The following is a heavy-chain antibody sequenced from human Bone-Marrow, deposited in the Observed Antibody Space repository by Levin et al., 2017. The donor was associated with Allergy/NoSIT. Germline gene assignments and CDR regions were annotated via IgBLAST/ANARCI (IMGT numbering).Heavy chain of an antibody. CDR2: ISSSGSTI. J-gene: IGHJ3*02. D-gene: IGHD5-18*01. CDR1: GFTFSDYY. CDR3: ARGTDTAMVTDDAFDI. V-gene: IGHV3-11*01. Sequence: PGGSLRLSCAASGFTFSDYYMSWIRQAPGKGLEWVSYISSSGSTIYYADSVKGRFTISRDNAKNSLYLQMNSLRAEDTAVYYCARGTDTAMVTDDAFDIWGQGTMVTVSS.